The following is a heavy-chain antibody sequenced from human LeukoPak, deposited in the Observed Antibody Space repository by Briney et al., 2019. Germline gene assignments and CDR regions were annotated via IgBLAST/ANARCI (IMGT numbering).Heavy chain of an antibody. CDR3: ARGLSEYYDSRGLNWFDP. V-gene: IGHV3-48*03. J-gene: IGHJ5*02. Sequence: GRSRRLSCAASGFTFSTSETSCVRQAPGKGLQWVSYISSSGSTIYYTDSVKGRFTISRDNAKNSLFLQLNSLRAEDTAVYDCARGLSEYYDSRGLNWFDPWGEGTLVTVSS. CDR1: GFTFSTSE. D-gene: IGHD3-22*01. CDR2: ISSSGSTI.